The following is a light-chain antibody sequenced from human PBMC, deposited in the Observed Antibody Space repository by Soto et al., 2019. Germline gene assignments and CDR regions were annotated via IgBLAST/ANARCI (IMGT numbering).Light chain of an antibody. V-gene: IGKV3-20*01. CDR2: GTS. Sequence: ETVLTQSPVTLSLSPGERATLSCRASQSFSSSYLAWYQQKPGQAPRLLIYGTSTRATGVPDRFSGSGSQTDFTLTISRLEPEDFAVYYCQQYGSLGTFGQGTKVDNK. CDR1: QSFSSSY. J-gene: IGKJ1*01. CDR3: QQYGSLGT.